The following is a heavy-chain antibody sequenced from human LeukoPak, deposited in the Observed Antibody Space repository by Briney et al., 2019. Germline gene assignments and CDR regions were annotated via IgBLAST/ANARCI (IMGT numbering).Heavy chain of an antibody. CDR2: ISSSSSYI. Sequence: GGSLRLSCAASGFTFSSYSMNWVRQAPGKGLEWVSSISSSSSYIYYADSVKGRFTISRDNSKKTLYLQMNSLRAEDTAVYYCARSVAPPGGFDYWGQGTLVTVSS. D-gene: IGHD6-19*01. V-gene: IGHV3-21*04. CDR1: GFTFSSYS. CDR3: ARSVAPPGGFDY. J-gene: IGHJ4*02.